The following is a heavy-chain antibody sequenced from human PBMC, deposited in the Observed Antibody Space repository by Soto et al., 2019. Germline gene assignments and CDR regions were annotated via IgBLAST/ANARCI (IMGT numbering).Heavy chain of an antibody. J-gene: IGHJ3*02. CDR2: IRSKANSYAT. V-gene: IGHV3-73*01. D-gene: IGHD3-22*01. Sequence: PGGSLRLSCAASGFTFSGSAMHWVRQASGKGLEWVGRIRSKANSYATAYAASVKGRFTISRDDSKNTAYLQMNSLKTEDTAVYYCTQTRSANYYDRDAFDIWGQGTMVTVSS. CDR3: TQTRSANYYDRDAFDI. CDR1: GFTFSGSA.